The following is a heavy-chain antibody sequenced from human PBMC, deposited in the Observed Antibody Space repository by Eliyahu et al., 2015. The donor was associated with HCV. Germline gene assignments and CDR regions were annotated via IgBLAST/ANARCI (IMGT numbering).Heavy chain of an antibody. CDR2: VHXSGSX. Sequence: QVQLQESGPGLVKPSETLSLXCIVSGGSISTYYWSWIRQPPGKGLEXIGDVHXSGSXNXXPSLKSRVTMSIDTXKXQFSLKLSSVTAADTAVYYCASGGGGIAVAGTGGWFDPWGQGTLVTVSS. CDR1: GGSISTYY. CDR3: ASGGGGIAVAGTGGWFDP. V-gene: IGHV4-59*01. J-gene: IGHJ5*02. D-gene: IGHD6-19*01.